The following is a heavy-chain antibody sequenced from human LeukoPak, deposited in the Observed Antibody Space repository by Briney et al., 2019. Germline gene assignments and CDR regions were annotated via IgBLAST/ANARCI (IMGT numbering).Heavy chain of an antibody. V-gene: IGHV3-66*02. CDR1: GFTVSSNY. CDR2: IYSGGST. CDR3: ARSPYDSSGY. D-gene: IGHD3-22*01. Sequence: PAGSLRLSCAASGFTVSSNYMSWVRQAPGRGLEWGSVIYSGGSTYYADSVKGQFTISRDNSKNTLYLQMNRLRAEATAVYYCARSPYDSSGYWGQGTLVTVSS. J-gene: IGHJ4*02.